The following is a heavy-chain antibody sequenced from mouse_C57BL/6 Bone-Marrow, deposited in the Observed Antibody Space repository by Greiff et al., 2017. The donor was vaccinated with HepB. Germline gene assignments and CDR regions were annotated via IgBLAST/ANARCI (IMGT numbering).Heavy chain of an antibody. CDR2: ISSGGSYT. CDR3: ARHPPVAYAMDY. J-gene: IGHJ4*01. Sequence: EVQRVESGGDLVKPGGSLKLSCAASGFTFSSYGMSWVRQTPDKRLEWVATISSGGSYTYYPDSVKGRFTISRDNAKNTLYLQMSSLKSEDTAMYYCARHPPVAYAMDYWGQGTSVTVSS. D-gene: IGHD1-1*01. V-gene: IGHV5-6*01. CDR1: GFTFSSYG.